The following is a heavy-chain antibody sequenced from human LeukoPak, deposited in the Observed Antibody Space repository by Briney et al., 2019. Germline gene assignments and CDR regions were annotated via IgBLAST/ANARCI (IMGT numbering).Heavy chain of an antibody. CDR2: ISGSGGST. V-gene: IGHV3-23*01. CDR3: AKELWFGELPRGDAFDI. J-gene: IGHJ3*02. Sequence: GGSLRLSCAASGFTFSSYAISWVRQAPGKGLEWVSAISGSGGSTYYADSVKGRFTISRDNSKNTLYLQMNSLRAEDTAVYYCAKELWFGELPRGDAFDIWGQGTMVTVSS. D-gene: IGHD3-10*01. CDR1: GFTFSSYA.